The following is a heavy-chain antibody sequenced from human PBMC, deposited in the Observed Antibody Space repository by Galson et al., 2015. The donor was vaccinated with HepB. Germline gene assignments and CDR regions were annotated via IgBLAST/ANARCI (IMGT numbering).Heavy chain of an antibody. CDR1: GGTFSSYA. J-gene: IGHJ4*02. CDR2: IIPILGIA. CDR3: AILQGVGRGYSGYDLDY. V-gene: IGHV1-69*04. Sequence: SVKVSCKASGGTFSSYAISWVRQAPGQGLEWMGRIIPILGIANYAQKFQGRVTITADKSTSTAYMELSSLRSEDTAVYYCAILQGVGRGYSGYDLDYWGQGTLVTVSS. D-gene: IGHD5-12*01.